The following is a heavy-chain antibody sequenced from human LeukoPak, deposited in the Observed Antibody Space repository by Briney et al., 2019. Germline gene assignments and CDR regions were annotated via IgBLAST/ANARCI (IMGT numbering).Heavy chain of an antibody. Sequence: ASVKVSCKASGYTFTSYYMHWVRQAPGQGLEWMGWINPNSGGTNYAQKFQGRVTMTRDTSISTAYMELSRLRSGDTAVYYCARPIRKDNWFDPWGQGTLVTVSS. V-gene: IGHV1-2*02. J-gene: IGHJ5*02. CDR2: INPNSGGT. CDR3: ARPIRKDNWFDP. CDR1: GYTFTSYY.